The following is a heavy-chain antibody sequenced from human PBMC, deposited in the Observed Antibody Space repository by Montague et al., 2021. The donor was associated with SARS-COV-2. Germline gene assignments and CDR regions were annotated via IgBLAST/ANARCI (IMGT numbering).Heavy chain of an antibody. Sequence: SRRLSWSASGFTFSSYAMSWVRQAPGKGLEWVSAISGSGGSTYYADSVKGRFTISRDDSKNTLYLQMNSLRADDTAVYYCAKASWIKLWFRTSYVDYWGQGTLVTVSS. CDR3: AKASWIKLWFRTSYVDY. V-gene: IGHV3-23*01. D-gene: IGHD5-18*01. CDR1: GFTFSSYA. J-gene: IGHJ4*02. CDR2: ISGSGGST.